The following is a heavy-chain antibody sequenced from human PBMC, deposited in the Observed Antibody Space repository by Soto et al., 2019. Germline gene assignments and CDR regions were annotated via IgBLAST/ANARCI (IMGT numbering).Heavy chain of an antibody. J-gene: IGHJ6*04. Sequence: EVQLVDSGGGLVKPGGSLRLSCAASGFIFTSYSMNWVRQAPGKGLEWVSSISSSSSYIYYADSLKVRFTISRDNAKNSLYLQMSSLRAEDTAVYYCARDSGSSSDYYGMDVWGKGTTVTVS. CDR3: ARDSGSSSDYYGMDV. CDR2: ISSSSSYI. D-gene: IGHD6-13*01. CDR1: GFIFTSYS. V-gene: IGHV3-21*01.